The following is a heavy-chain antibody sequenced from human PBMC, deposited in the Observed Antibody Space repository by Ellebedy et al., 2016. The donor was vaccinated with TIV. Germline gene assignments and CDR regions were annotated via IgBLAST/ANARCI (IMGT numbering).Heavy chain of an antibody. D-gene: IGHD5-24*01. CDR3: ATVDGYNFDY. V-gene: IGHV5-51*01. CDR2: VYPGDSDT. CDR1: GYSFTNYW. Sequence: GESLKISXTGSGYSFTNYWIGWVRQMPGKGLEWMGFVYPGDSDTRYSPSFEGQVTISADKSITTAYLQWSSLQASDTAMYYCATVDGYNFDYWGQGTLVTVSS. J-gene: IGHJ4*02.